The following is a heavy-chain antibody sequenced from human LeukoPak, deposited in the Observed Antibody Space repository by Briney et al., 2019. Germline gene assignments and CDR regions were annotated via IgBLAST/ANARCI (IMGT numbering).Heavy chain of an antibody. Sequence: PGGSLRLSCAASGFTFSSYAMSWVRQAPGKGLEWVSGISASGGSTYYADSVKGRFTISRDNSKNTLYLQMNSLRAEDTAVYYCAGRLTGSYFPYWGQGPLVTVSS. CDR2: ISASGGST. CDR3: AGRLTGSYFPY. D-gene: IGHD3-9*01. V-gene: IGHV3-23*01. J-gene: IGHJ4*02. CDR1: GFTFSSYA.